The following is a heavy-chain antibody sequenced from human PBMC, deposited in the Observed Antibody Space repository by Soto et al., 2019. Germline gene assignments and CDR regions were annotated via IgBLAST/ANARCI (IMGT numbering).Heavy chain of an antibody. CDR3: ARLSFVDAFDI. D-gene: IGHD3-16*02. V-gene: IGHV4-59*08. Sequence: QVQLQESGPGLVKPSETLSLTCTVSGGSISSYYWSWIRQPPGKGLECIGYIYYSGSTNYNPSLKSRVTISVDTSKNQFSLKLSSVTAADTAVYYCARLSFVDAFDIWGQGTMVTVSS. CDR1: GGSISSYY. CDR2: IYYSGST. J-gene: IGHJ3*02.